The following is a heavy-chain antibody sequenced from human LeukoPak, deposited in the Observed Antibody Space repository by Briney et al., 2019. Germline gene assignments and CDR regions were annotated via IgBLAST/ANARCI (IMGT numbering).Heavy chain of an antibody. V-gene: IGHV1-18*01. CDR2: ISAYNGNT. J-gene: IGHJ3*01. Sequence: EASVKVSCKASGYTFISYGISWVRQAPGQGLEWMGWISAYNGNTNYAQKFQGRVTMTTDTSTSTAYMELRSLRSDDTAVYYCAREEGAPIAAANVWGLGTMVTVSS. CDR1: GYTFISYG. D-gene: IGHD6-13*01. CDR3: AREEGAPIAAANV.